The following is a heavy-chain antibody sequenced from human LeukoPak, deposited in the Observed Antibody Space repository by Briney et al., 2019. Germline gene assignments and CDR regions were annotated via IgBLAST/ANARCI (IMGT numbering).Heavy chain of an antibody. CDR2: IYHSGST. V-gene: IGHV4-38-2*02. CDR1: GCSISTGYY. Sequence: SETLSLTCTVSGCSISTGYYWGWIRQPPGKGLEWIGTIYHSGSTYYNPSLKSRFTISIDTSKNQFSLKLSSVTAADTAVYYCARVSGTGNYWGQGTLVTVSS. D-gene: IGHD1-1*01. J-gene: IGHJ4*02. CDR3: ARVSGTGNY.